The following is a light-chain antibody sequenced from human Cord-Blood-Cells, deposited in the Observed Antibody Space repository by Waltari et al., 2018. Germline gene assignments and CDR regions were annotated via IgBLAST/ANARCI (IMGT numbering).Light chain of an antibody. CDR3: QQYGSSPET. CDR1: QSVSSSY. Sequence: IVLTPSPGTLSLSPGVRATLSCRASQSVSSSYLAWYQQQPGQAPRLPISGASSRATGIPDRFSGSGSGTDFTLTISRLEPEDFAVYYCQQYGSSPETFGQGTKLEIK. J-gene: IGKJ2*01. V-gene: IGKV3-20*01. CDR2: GAS.